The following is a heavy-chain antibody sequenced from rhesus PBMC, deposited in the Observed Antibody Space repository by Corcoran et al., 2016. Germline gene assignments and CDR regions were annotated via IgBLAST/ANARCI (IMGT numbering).Heavy chain of an antibody. CDR3: ASYCTGSGCYEYGLDS. J-gene: IGHJ6*01. Sequence: QVQLQESGPGLVKPSETPSLTCAVPGGSISDSYYWHGIRQPPGKGRGWIGTIYGNSGRTYYHPSLKSRVTISKDTSKNQCFLKLSSVTAADTAVYYCASYCTGSGCYEYGLDSWGQGVVVTVSS. CDR2: IYGNSGRT. CDR1: GGSISDSYY. V-gene: IGHV4S9*01. D-gene: IGHD2-21*01.